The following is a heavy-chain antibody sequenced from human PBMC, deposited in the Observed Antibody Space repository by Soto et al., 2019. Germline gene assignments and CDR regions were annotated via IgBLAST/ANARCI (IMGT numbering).Heavy chain of an antibody. CDR1: GGTFSSYA. D-gene: IGHD3-22*01. V-gene: IGHV1-69*06. CDR2: IIPIFGTA. J-gene: IGHJ4*02. Sequence: SVKVSCKASGGTFSSYAISWVRQAPGQGLEWMGGIIPIFGTANYAQKFQGRVTITADKSTSTAYMELSSLRSEDTAVYYCASGYDSSGYLFDYWGQGTLVPVS. CDR3: ASGYDSSGYLFDY.